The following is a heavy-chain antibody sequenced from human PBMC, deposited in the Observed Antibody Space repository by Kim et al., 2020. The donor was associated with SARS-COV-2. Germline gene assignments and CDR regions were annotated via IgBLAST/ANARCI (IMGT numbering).Heavy chain of an antibody. D-gene: IGHD2-21*01. J-gene: IGHJ6*02. CDR2: INHSGST. CDR3: PWGDGHGMDV. Sequence: SETLSLTCAVYGGSFSGYYWSWIRQPPGKGLEWIGEINHSGSTNYNPSLKSRVTISVDTSKNQFSLKLSSVTAADTAVYYCPWGDGHGMDVWGQGPRSPSP. CDR1: GGSFSGYY. V-gene: IGHV4-34*01.